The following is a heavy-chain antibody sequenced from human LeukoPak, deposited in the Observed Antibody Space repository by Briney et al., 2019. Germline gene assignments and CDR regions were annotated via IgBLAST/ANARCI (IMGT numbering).Heavy chain of an antibody. V-gene: IGHV1-2*06. D-gene: IGHD6-19*01. CDR1: GYTFTGYY. J-gene: IGHJ4*02. Sequence: GASVKVSCKVSGYTFTGYYMHWVRQAPGQGLEWMGRINPNSGGTNYAQKFQGRVTMTRDTSISTAYMELSRLRSDDTAVYYRARVGSGWQIDYWGQGTLVTVSS. CDR3: ARVGSGWQIDY. CDR2: INPNSGGT.